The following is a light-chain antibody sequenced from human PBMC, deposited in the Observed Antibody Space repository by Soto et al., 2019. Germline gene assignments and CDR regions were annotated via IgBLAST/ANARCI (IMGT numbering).Light chain of an antibody. CDR3: QQRSNWPKT. Sequence: EIVLTQSPVTLSLSPGERATLSCSASQSVSSSYLAWYQQKPGQAPRLLIYGASSRATVIPDRFSGSGSGTDFTLTISSLEPEDFAVYYCQQRSNWPKTFGQGTKVDIK. CDR2: GAS. CDR1: QSVSSSY. V-gene: IGKV3D-20*02. J-gene: IGKJ1*01.